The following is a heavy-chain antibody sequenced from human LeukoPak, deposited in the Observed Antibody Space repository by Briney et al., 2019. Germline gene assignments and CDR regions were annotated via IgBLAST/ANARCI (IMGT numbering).Heavy chain of an antibody. J-gene: IGHJ4*02. V-gene: IGHV3-23*01. CDR1: GFTVSSYA. CDR2: ISGSGGST. CDR3: AKGLEGYDFWSGYYPENDY. D-gene: IGHD3-3*01. Sequence: GGSLRLSCAASGFTVSSYAMSWVRQAPGKGLEWVSAISGSGGSTYYADSVKGRFTISRDNSKNTLYLQMNSLRAEDTAVYYCAKGLEGYDFWSGYYPENDYWGQGTLVTVSS.